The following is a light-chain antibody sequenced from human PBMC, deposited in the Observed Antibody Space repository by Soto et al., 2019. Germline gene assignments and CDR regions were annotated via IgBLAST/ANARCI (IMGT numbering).Light chain of an antibody. V-gene: IGKV3-15*01. CDR2: GVS. Sequence: EIVLTQSPATLSVSLWERVTLSCRASENAGTFLAWYQQKPGQSPRLLIYGVSTRTAGLPARFSGTGSGTDFTLTISSVQSEDFAVYHCQQYDKWPQTFGQGTKVDIK. CDR1: ENAGTF. CDR3: QQYDKWPQT. J-gene: IGKJ1*01.